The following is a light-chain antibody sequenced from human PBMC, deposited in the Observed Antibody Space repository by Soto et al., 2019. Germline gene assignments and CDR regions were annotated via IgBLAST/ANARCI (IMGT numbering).Light chain of an antibody. V-gene: IGLV2-14*03. CDR3: TSYASGTTLDV. CDR2: DVV. Sequence: QSSLTQPASVSGSPGQSITISCTGTSADIGRFNYVSWYQQHPGKVPKLIIYDVVNRPSGISNHFSGSKSGNTASLTISGLQAEDEADYFCTSYASGTTLDVFGTGTKVTVL. J-gene: IGLJ1*01. CDR1: SADIGRFNY.